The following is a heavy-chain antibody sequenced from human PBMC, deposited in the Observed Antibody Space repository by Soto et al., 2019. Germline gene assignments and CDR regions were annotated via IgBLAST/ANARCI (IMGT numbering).Heavy chain of an antibody. Sequence: EVQLLESGGGLVQPGGSLRLSCAASGFTFSSYAMSWVRQAPGKGLEWVSVISGSGGTTSYADSVKGRFAISRDNSKNTLYQQMNSLRAEDTAVYYCAKTPAVTKGGYYFAYWGQGTLVTVSS. V-gene: IGHV3-23*01. CDR3: AKTPAVTKGGYYFAY. CDR1: GFTFSSYA. J-gene: IGHJ4*02. D-gene: IGHD4-17*01. CDR2: ISGSGGTT.